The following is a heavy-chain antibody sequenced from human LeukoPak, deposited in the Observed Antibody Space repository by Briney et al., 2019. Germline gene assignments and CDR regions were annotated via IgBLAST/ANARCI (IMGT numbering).Heavy chain of an antibody. J-gene: IGHJ4*02. V-gene: IGHV3-23*01. CDR3: AKSPVSSCRGSFCYPFDY. Sequence: GGSLRLSCAASGFTFSDYYMSWIRQIPGKGLEWVSAISGSDDGTYYADSVKGRFTISRDNSRNTLYLQMNTLRAEDTAVYFCAKSPVSSCRGSFCYPFDYWGQGNLVTGSS. CDR1: GFTFSDYY. CDR2: ISGSDDGT. D-gene: IGHD2-15*01.